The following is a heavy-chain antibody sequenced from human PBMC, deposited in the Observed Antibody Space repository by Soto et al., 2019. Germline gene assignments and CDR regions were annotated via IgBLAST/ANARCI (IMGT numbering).Heavy chain of an antibody. CDR3: TTVEVAGIPYYYYYGMDV. J-gene: IGHJ6*02. CDR1: GFTFSNAW. Sequence: LRLSCAASGFTFSNAWMSWVRQAPGKGLEWVGRIKSKTDGGTTDYAAPVKGRFTISRDDSKNTLYLQMNSLKTEDTAVYYCTTVEVAGIPYYYYYGMDVWGQGTTVTVSS. CDR2: IKSKTDGGTT. V-gene: IGHV3-15*01. D-gene: IGHD6-19*01.